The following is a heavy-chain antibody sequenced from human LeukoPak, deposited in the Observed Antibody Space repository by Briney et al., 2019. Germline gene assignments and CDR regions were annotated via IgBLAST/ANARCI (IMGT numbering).Heavy chain of an antibody. Sequence: GRTLRLSCAASGFTFSSYAMHWLRQAPGKGLEWVALIPYDGSNKYYADSVKGRFTVSRDNSKNTLYLQMNSLRAEDTAVYYCVRGAYSSSWLNFDYWGQGTLVTVSS. V-gene: IGHV3-30*04. J-gene: IGHJ4*02. CDR2: IPYDGSNK. CDR1: GFTFSSYA. D-gene: IGHD6-13*01. CDR3: VRGAYSSSWLNFDY.